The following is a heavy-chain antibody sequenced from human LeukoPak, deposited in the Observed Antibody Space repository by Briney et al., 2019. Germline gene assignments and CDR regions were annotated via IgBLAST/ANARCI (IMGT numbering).Heavy chain of an antibody. CDR2: IKQDGSEK. V-gene: IGHV3-7*01. CDR1: GFTFRSYW. J-gene: IGHJ4*02. Sequence: GGSLRLSCAGSGFTFRSYWMSRVRQAPGKGLEWVANIKQDGSEKYYVDSVKGRFTISRDNAKNSLYLQMNSLRAEDTAVYYCVREARESGGFDYWGQGTLVTVSS. D-gene: IGHD2-15*01. CDR3: VREARESGGFDY.